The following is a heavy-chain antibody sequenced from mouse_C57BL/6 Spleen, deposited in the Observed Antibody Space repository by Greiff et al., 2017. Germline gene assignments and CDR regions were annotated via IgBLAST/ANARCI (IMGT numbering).Heavy chain of an antibody. CDR3: ARNRVYYYGSSQYWYFDV. Sequence: VQLQESGPGLVQPSQSLSITCTVSGFSLTSYGVHWVRQSPGKGLEWLGVIWSGGSTDYNAAFISRLSISKDNSKSQVFFKMNSLQADDTAIYYCARNRVYYYGSSQYWYFDVWGTGTTVTVSS. CDR2: IWSGGST. J-gene: IGHJ1*03. D-gene: IGHD1-1*01. CDR1: GFSLTSYG. V-gene: IGHV2-2*01.